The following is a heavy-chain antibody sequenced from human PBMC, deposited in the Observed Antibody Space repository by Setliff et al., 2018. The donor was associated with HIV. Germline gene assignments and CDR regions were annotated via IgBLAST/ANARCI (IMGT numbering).Heavy chain of an antibody. D-gene: IGHD1-26*01. CDR1: GGTFSSYA. Sequence: ASVKVSCKASGGTFSSYAISWVRQAPGQGLEWMGIINPSGGSISYAQKFQGRVTMTRDTSASTVFVELNSVRSEDTAVYYCARAGSGSPLILFDYWGQGTLVTVSS. CDR3: ARAGSGSPLILFDY. J-gene: IGHJ4*02. V-gene: IGHV1-46*01. CDR2: INPSGGSI.